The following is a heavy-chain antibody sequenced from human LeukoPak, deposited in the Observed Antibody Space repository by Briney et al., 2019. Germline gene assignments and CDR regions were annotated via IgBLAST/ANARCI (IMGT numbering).Heavy chain of an antibody. Sequence: GGSLRLSCAASGFTVSSNYMSWVRQTPGKGLEWVSAIYSGGSTYYADSVKGRFTISRHNSKNTLYLQINSLRAEDTAVYYCARDLSGGQDYWGQGTLVTVSS. J-gene: IGHJ4*02. V-gene: IGHV3-53*04. CDR1: GFTVSSNY. CDR3: ARDLSGGQDY. D-gene: IGHD4-23*01. CDR2: IYSGGST.